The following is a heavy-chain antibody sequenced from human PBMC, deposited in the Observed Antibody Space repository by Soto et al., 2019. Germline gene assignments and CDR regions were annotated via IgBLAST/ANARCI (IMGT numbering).Heavy chain of an antibody. CDR2: IIPVSGTA. Sequence: SVKVSCKASGGTFSKYAISWVQQAAGQGLEWMGGIIPVSGTAIYAQKFQGRVTITADEATSTTYMELSSLRSEDTAVFFCVRGRYCSGTTCKPYYYGMDVWGQGTTVTVSS. D-gene: IGHD2-15*01. CDR1: GGTFSKYA. CDR3: VRGRYCSGTTCKPYYYGMDV. V-gene: IGHV1-69*13. J-gene: IGHJ6*02.